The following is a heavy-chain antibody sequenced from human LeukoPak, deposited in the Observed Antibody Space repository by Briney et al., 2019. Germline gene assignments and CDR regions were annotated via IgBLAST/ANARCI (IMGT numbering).Heavy chain of an antibody. CDR2: INHSGST. J-gene: IGHJ4*02. CDR1: GGSFSGYY. D-gene: IGHD6-19*01. CDR3: ARWYSSGWYLGATLRGAGRYFDY. V-gene: IGHV4-34*01. Sequence: PSETLSLTCAVYGGSFSGYYWSWIRQPPGKGLEWIGEINHSGSTNYNPSLKSRVTISVDTSKNQFSLKLSSVTAADTAVYYCARWYSSGWYLGATLRGAGRYFDYWGQGTLVTVSS.